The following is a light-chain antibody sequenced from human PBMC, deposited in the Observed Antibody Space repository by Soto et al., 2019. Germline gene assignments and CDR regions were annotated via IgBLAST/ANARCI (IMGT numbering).Light chain of an antibody. V-gene: IGKV3-15*01. CDR1: ESISSN. J-gene: IGKJ1*01. CDR3: QHYSNRPPWT. CDR2: GAT. Sequence: EIVMTQSPATLSVSPGERVTLSCRASESISSNLAWYQQKPGQAPRLLIYGATSRPIDVSARFSGSRSGTESTLTISSLQTEDSAVYYCQHYSNRPPWTFGQGTKVEI.